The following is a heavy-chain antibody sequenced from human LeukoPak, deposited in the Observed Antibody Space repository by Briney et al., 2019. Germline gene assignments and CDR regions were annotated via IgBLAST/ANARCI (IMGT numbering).Heavy chain of an antibody. D-gene: IGHD4-17*01. Sequence: GGSLRLSCAASGFTFSSYWMSWVCQAPGKGLEWVANIKQDGSEKYYVDSVKGRFTISRDNAKNSLYLQMNSLRAEDTAVYYCAREDDYGDYDFDYWGQGTLVTVSS. CDR2: IKQDGSEK. J-gene: IGHJ4*02. V-gene: IGHV3-7*01. CDR3: AREDDYGDYDFDY. CDR1: GFTFSSYW.